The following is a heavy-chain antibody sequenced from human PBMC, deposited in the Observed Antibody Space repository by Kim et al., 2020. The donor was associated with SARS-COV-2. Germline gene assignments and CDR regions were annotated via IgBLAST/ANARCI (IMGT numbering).Heavy chain of an antibody. D-gene: IGHD5-18*01. Sequence: SETLSLTCAVYGGSFSGYYWSWIRQPPGKGLEWIGEINHSGSTNYNPSLKSRVTISVDTSKNQFSLKLSSVTAADTAVYYCARMGYSYAPGLRYWGQGTLVTVSS. CDR2: INHSGST. J-gene: IGHJ4*02. V-gene: IGHV4-34*01. CDR1: GGSFSGYY. CDR3: ARMGYSYAPGLRY.